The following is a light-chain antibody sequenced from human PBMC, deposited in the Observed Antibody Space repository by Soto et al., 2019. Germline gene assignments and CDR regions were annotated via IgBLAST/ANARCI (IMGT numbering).Light chain of an antibody. CDR2: GNS. CDR3: QSYDSSLSAVV. V-gene: IGLV1-40*01. J-gene: IGLJ2*01. CDR1: SSNIGAGYD. Sequence: QSVLTQPPSVSGAPGQRVTISCTGSSSNIGAGYDVHWYQQLPGAAPKLLIYGNSNRPSGVPDRFSGSKSGTSASLAITGLQAEDEADYDCQSYDSSLSAVVFGGGTTLTVL.